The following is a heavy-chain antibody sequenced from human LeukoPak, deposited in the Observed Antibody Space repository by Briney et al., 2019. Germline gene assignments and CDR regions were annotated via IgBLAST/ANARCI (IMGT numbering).Heavy chain of an antibody. J-gene: IGHJ4*02. CDR1: GYSFISYW. Sequence: GESLKISCKGSGYSFISYWIGWVRQMPGKGLEWMGIIYPGDSDTRYSPSFQGQVTISADKSISTAYLQWSSLKASDTAMYYCARQGRYYDSSGYYYLEGPDYWGQGTLVTVSS. D-gene: IGHD3-22*01. CDR3: ARQGRYYDSSGYYYLEGPDY. CDR2: IYPGDSDT. V-gene: IGHV5-51*01.